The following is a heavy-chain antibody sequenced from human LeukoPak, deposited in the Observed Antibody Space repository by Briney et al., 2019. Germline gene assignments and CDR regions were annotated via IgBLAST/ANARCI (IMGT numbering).Heavy chain of an antibody. J-gene: IGHJ6*02. CDR3: ARDLLGELFGYYYYYGMDV. D-gene: IGHD3-16*01. CDR2: INPNSGGT. V-gene: IGHV1-2*06. Sequence: ASVKVPCKASGYTFTGYYMHWVRQAPGQGLEWMGRINPNSGGTNYAQKFQGRVTMTRDTSISTAYMELSRLRSDDTAVYYCARDLLGELFGYYYYYGMDVWGQGTTVTVSS. CDR1: GYTFTGYY.